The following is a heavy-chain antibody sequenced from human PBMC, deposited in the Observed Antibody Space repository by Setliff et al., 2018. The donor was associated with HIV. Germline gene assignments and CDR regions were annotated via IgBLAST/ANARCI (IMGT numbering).Heavy chain of an antibody. J-gene: IGHJ2*01. CDR1: GGSISSSGPGYY. D-gene: IGHD5-18*01. Sequence: SETLSLTCTVSGGSISSSGPGYYWGWVRQPPGGGLEWIGSVYTSGSTNYNPSLKSRVTISVDTSKNQFSLKLSSVTAADTAVYYCARVRVGAGYSFGYGGWYFDLWGRGTLVTVSS. CDR3: ARVRVGAGYSFGYGGWYFDL. CDR2: VYTSGST. V-gene: IGHV4-39*07.